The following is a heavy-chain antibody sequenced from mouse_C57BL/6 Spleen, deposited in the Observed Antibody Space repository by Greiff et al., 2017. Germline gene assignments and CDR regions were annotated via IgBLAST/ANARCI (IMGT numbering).Heavy chain of an antibody. CDR1: GYTFTSYW. D-gene: IGHD1-1*01. CDR3: ASSANYYGSSYWYFDV. V-gene: IGHV1-55*01. Sequence: QVQLQQPGAELVKPGASVKMSCKASGYTFTSYWITWVKQRPGQGLEWIGDIYPGSGSTNYNEKFKSKATLTVDTSSSTAYMQLSSLTSEDSAVYYCASSANYYGSSYWYFDVWGTGTTVTVSS. CDR2: IYPGSGST. J-gene: IGHJ1*03.